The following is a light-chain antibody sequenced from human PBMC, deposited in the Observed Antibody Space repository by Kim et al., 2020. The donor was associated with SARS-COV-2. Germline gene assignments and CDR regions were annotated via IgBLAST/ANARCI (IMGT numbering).Light chain of an antibody. J-gene: IGLJ2*01. CDR2: NDS. CDR3: QSADNSDTYVV. Sequence: SPGQTARITCSGDALPNQYAYWYQQKPGQAPVLLIYNDSERPSGIPERFSGSSSGTTVTLTISGVRAEDEADYYCQSADNSDTYVVFGGGTKLTVL. CDR1: ALPNQY. V-gene: IGLV3-25*03.